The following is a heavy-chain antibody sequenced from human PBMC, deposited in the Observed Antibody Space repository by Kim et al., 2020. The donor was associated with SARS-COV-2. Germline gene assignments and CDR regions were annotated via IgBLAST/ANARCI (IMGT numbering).Heavy chain of an antibody. CDR3: AKEGVGATHFDY. V-gene: IGHV3-9*01. Sequence: AQGKGLEWVSGNSGNSGSIGYADSVKGRFTISRDNAKNSLYLQMNSLRAEDTALYYCAKEGVGATHFDYWGQGTLVTVSS. D-gene: IGHD1-26*01. CDR2: NSGNSGSI. J-gene: IGHJ4*02.